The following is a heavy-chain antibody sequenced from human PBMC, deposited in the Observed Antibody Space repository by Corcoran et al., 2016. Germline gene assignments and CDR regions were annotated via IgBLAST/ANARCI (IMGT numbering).Heavy chain of an antibody. J-gene: IGHJ6*02. D-gene: IGHD7-27*01. CDR2: IIPIFGTA. V-gene: IGHV1-69*01. Sequence: QVQLVQSGAEVKKPVSSVKVSCKASGGTFSSYALNWVRQAPGQGLEWMGGIIPIFGTANYAQKFQGRVTITADESTSTAYMELSSLRFEDTAVYYCVSSPTLGGMDVWGQGTTVTVSS. CDR3: VSSPTLGGMDV. CDR1: GGTFSSYA.